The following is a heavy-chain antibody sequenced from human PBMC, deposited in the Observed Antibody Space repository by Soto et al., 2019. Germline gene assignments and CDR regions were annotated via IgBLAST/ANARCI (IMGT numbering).Heavy chain of an antibody. CDR2: INPSGGST. J-gene: IGHJ4*02. CDR1: GYTFTSYY. D-gene: IGHD1-26*01. V-gene: IGHV1-46*01. CDR3: ARAPPYSGSSFPLGY. Sequence: ASVKVSCKASGYTFTSYYMHWGRQAPGQGLEWMGIINPSGGSTSYAQKFQGRVTMTRDTSTSTVYMELSSLRSEDTAVYYCARAPPYSGSSFPLGYWGQGTLVTVSS.